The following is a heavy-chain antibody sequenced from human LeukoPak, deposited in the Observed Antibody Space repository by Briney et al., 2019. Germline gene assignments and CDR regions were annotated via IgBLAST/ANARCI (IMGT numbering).Heavy chain of an antibody. CDR3: ASGKGQWNDYYMDV. CDR2: IQFDGSNK. Sequence: GGSLRLPCAASGFTVSSNYMSWVRQAPGKGLEWVAFIQFDGSNKYYADSVKGRFTISRDNSKNTLYLQMNSLRAEDTAVYYCASGKGQWNDYYMDVWGKGTTVTVSS. J-gene: IGHJ6*03. D-gene: IGHD1-1*01. CDR1: GFTVSSNY. V-gene: IGHV3-30*02.